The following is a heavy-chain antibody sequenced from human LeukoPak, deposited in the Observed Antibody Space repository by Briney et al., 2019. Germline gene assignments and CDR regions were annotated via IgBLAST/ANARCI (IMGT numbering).Heavy chain of an antibody. V-gene: IGHV3-23*01. J-gene: IGHJ3*02. D-gene: IGHD3-22*01. CDR3: AKDREYYYDSSGYYYGI. Sequence: GGSLRLSCAASGFTFNNYAMTWVRQAPGKGLEWVSTISGSGGSTYYADSVKGRFTISRDNSKNTLYLQMNSLRAADTAVYYCAKDREYYYDSSGYYYGIWGQGTMVTVSS. CDR1: GFTFNNYA. CDR2: ISGSGGST.